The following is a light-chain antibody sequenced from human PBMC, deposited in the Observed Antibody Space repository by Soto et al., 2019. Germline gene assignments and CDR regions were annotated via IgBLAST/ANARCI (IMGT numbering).Light chain of an antibody. V-gene: IGLV2-14*01. Sequence: QSALTQPASVSGSPGQSITISCTGTSSDVGGYKYVSWYQQHPDKTPKLIIYHVTNRTSGISNRFSGSTSGNTASLTISGLQAEDEADYYCSSYTSSSSYVFGTGTKLTVL. CDR3: SSYTSSSSYV. CDR2: HVT. J-gene: IGLJ1*01. CDR1: SSDVGGYKY.